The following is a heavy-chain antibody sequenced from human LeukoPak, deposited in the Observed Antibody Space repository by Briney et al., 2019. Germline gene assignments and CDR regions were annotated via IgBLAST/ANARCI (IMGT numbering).Heavy chain of an antibody. Sequence: GGSLRLSCAASEFTFSSYTLNWVRQAPGQGLQWVSSISSSSSSIYYADSVKGRFTISRDNAKNSLYLQMNSLGAGDTAVYYCAIGSWNYAFDIWGQGTMVTVSS. V-gene: IGHV3-21*01. D-gene: IGHD1-7*01. CDR2: ISSSSSSI. CDR3: AIGSWNYAFDI. CDR1: EFTFSSYT. J-gene: IGHJ3*02.